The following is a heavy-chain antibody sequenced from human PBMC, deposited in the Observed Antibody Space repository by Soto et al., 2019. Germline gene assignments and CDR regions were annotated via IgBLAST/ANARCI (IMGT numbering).Heavy chain of an antibody. J-gene: IGHJ4*02. CDR1: GFNYNNFA. Sequence: EVLLVESGGGLAQPGGSLRLSCAVSGFNYNNFAMTWVRQAPGKGLEWVADISTSGATIFYADSVKGRFSISRDNARKSLYLQMNSLRLEDTAVYYCAIFFGEYSYDQRYLGDWGQGTLVSVSS. CDR3: AIFFGEYSYDQRYLGD. CDR2: ISTSGATI. D-gene: IGHD5-18*01. V-gene: IGHV3-48*03.